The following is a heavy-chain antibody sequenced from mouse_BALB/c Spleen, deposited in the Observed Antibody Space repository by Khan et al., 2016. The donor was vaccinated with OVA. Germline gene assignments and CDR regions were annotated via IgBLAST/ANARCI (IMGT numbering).Heavy chain of an antibody. CDR2: INPSNGGT. CDR3: TRLGYGTFAY. D-gene: IGHD2-1*01. Sequence: VQLQQSGAELVKPGASVRLSCKASGYTFTSYYLYWVKQRPGQGLEWIGDINPSNGGTNFNEKFKSKATLTVDKSSSTAYMQLSSLTSEDSAVYYCTRLGYGTFAYWGQGTLVTVSA. V-gene: IGHV1S81*02. J-gene: IGHJ3*01. CDR1: GYTFTSYY.